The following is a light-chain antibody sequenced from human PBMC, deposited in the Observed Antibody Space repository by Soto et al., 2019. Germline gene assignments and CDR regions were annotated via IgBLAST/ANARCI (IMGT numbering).Light chain of an antibody. CDR1: SGSIASHY. CDR2: EDN. CDR3: QSYDATNQV. J-gene: IGLJ3*02. V-gene: IGLV6-57*01. Sequence: NFMLTHPHSVSESPGKTVIISCTRSSGSIASHYVQWYQQRPGSSPTTVIYEDNQRPSGVPDRFSGSIDSSSNSASLTISGLETEDEADYFCQSYDATNQVFGGGTQLTVL.